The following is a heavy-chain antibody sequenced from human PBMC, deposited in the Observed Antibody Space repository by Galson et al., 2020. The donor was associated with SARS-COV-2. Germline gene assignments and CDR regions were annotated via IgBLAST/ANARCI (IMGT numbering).Heavy chain of an antibody. CDR3: AGAPRGYDYGMDV. J-gene: IGHJ6*02. V-gene: IGHV3-53*05. D-gene: IGHD3-10*01. Sequence: GESLKISCAASGFTVSRNYMRWVRQAPGKGLEWVSAIYVGGDTFYADSVKGRFTISRDSLKNTLYLQINSLRAEDTAVYYCAGAPRGYDYGMDVWGQGTTVTVSS. CDR2: IYVGGDT. CDR1: GFTVSRNY.